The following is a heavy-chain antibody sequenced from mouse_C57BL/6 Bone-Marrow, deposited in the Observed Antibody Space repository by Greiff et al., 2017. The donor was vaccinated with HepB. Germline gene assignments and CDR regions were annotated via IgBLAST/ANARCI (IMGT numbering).Heavy chain of an antibody. V-gene: IGHV8-8*01. CDR1: GFSLSTFGMG. CDR2: IWWDDDK. Sequence: VTLKVSGPGILQPSQTLSLTCSFSGFSLSTFGMGVGWIRQPSGKGLEWLAHIWWDDDKYYNPALKSRLTISKDTSKNQVFLKIANVDTADTATYYCALYYYGSGYYYAMDYWGQGTSVTVSS. D-gene: IGHD1-1*01. CDR3: ALYYYGSGYYYAMDY. J-gene: IGHJ4*01.